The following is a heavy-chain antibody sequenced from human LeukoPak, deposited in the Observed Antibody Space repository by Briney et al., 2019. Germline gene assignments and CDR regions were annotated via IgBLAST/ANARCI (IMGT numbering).Heavy chain of an antibody. CDR3: ARLTPAAGRLYFVD. CDR2: LYNTGNT. D-gene: IGHD6-13*01. J-gene: IGHJ4*02. V-gene: IGHV3-53*01. CDR1: GFTVNSNY. Sequence: GGSLRLSCAASGFTVNSNYLSWVRQAPGKGLEWVSTLYNTGNTYYADSVKGRFSISRDDSKNTLFLQKNSLRAEDTAVYYCARLTPAAGRLYFVDWGPGTLVTVSS.